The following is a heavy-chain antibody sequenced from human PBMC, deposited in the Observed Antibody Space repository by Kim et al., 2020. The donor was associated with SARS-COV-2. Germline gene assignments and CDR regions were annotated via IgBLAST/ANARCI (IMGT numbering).Heavy chain of an antibody. CDR1: GFTFSSYG. J-gene: IGHJ1*01. Sequence: GGSLRLSCAASGFTFSSYGMHWVRQAPGKGLEWVAVIWYDGSNKYYADSVKGRFTISRDNSKNTLYLQMNSLRAEDTAVYYCARDYCSSTSCHRSNEYFQHWGQGTLVTVAS. V-gene: IGHV3-33*01. D-gene: IGHD2-2*01. CDR3: ARDYCSSTSCHRSNEYFQH. CDR2: IWYDGSNK.